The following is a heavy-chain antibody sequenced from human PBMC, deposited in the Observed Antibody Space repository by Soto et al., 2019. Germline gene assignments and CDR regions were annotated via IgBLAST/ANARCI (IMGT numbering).Heavy chain of an antibody. Sequence: GGSLRLSCAASGFTFSSYAMSWVRQAPGKGLEWVSAISGSGGSTYYADSVKGRFTISRDNAKKSLYLQMNSLRAEDTAVYYCAREVTVFGVIIPTPMDVWGQGTTVTVS. V-gene: IGHV3-23*01. CDR1: GFTFSSYA. CDR2: ISGSGGST. D-gene: IGHD3-3*01. CDR3: AREVTVFGVIIPTPMDV. J-gene: IGHJ6*02.